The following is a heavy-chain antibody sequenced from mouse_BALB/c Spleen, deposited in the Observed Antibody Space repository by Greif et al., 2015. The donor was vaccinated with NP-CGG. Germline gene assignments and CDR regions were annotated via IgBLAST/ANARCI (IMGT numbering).Heavy chain of an antibody. D-gene: IGHD1-1*01. CDR2: IWSGGST. Sequence: VQGVESGPGLVQPSQSLSITCTVSGFSLTSYGVHWVRQSPGKGLEWLGVIWSGGSTDYNAAFISRLSISKDNSKSXVFFKMNSLQANDTAIYYCARNYYGSSYYAMDYWGQGTSVTVSS. V-gene: IGHV2-2*02. CDR3: ARNYYGSSYYAMDY. CDR1: GFSLTSYG. J-gene: IGHJ4*01.